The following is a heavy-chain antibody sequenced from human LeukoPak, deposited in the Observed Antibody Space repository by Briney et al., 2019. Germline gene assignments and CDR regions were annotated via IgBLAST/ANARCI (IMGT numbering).Heavy chain of an antibody. J-gene: IGHJ4*02. CDR2: FYYSGST. V-gene: IGHV4-59*01. Sequence: PSETLSLTCTVSGDSTNTYSWSCIRQPPGKGLEWIGDFYYSGSTKYNPSLKSRVTISVATSKNQFSLKLNSVTDADTAVYYCATYSSSWFYWGPGTLVTVSS. D-gene: IGHD6-13*01. CDR1: GDSTNTYS. CDR3: ATYSSSWFY.